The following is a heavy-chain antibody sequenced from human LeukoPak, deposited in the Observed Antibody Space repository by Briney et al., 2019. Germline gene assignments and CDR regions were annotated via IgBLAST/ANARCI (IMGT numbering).Heavy chain of an antibody. CDR2: ISSSGSTI. J-gene: IGHJ4*02. CDR1: GFTFSSYS. CDR3: ARVRIAAAGTHFDY. D-gene: IGHD6-13*01. V-gene: IGHV3-48*04. Sequence: GGSLRLSCAASGFTFSSYSMNWVRQAPGKGLEWVSYISSSGSTIYYADSVKGRFTISSDNAKNSLYLQMNSLRAEDTAVYYCARVRIAAAGTHFDYWGQGTLVTVSS.